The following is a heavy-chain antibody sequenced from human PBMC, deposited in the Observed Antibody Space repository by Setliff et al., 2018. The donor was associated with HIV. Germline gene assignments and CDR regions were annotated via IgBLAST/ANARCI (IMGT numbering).Heavy chain of an antibody. Sequence: ASVQVSCKISGYSLTELSRHWVRQAPGKGLEWMGGFEPEYAETLYAQKFKGRVNMTVDTTTDTAYMELSGLRPDDTAVYYCATGFGAVTDYAMDVWGQGTTVTVSS. CDR1: GYSLTELS. D-gene: IGHD3-10*01. V-gene: IGHV1-24*01. J-gene: IGHJ6*02. CDR3: ATGFGAVTDYAMDV. CDR2: FEPEYAET.